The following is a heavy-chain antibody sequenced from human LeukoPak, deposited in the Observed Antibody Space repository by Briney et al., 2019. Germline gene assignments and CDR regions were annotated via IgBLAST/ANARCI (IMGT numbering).Heavy chain of an antibody. CDR2: ISSSSSYI. CDR1: GFTFSSHW. V-gene: IGHV3-21*01. J-gene: IGHJ4*02. CDR3: ARSDYTIDY. D-gene: IGHD4-11*01. Sequence: GGSLRLSCAASGFTFSSHWMSWVRQAPRKGLEWVSSISSSSSYIYYADSVKGRFTISRDNAKNSLYLQMNSLRAEDTAVYYCARSDYTIDYWGQGTLVTVSS.